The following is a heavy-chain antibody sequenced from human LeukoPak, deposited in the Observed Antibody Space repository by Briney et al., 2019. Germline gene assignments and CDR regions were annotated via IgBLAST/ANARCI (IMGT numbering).Heavy chain of an antibody. CDR3: ARGRVYYYGSGSYPDY. CDR1: GFTFSSYW. Sequence: GGSLRLSCAASGFTFSSYWMSWVRQAPGKGLEWVANIKQDGSEKYYVDSVKGRFTISRDNAKNSLYLQMNSLRAEDTAVYYCARGRVYYYGSGSYPDYWGQGTLVTVSS. V-gene: IGHV3-7*01. J-gene: IGHJ4*02. CDR2: IKQDGSEK. D-gene: IGHD3-10*01.